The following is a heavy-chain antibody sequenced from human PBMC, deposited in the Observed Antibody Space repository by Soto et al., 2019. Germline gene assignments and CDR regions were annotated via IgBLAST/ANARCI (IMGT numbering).Heavy chain of an antibody. CDR3: AREVVVFGVIIPTPMDV. D-gene: IGHD3-22*01. V-gene: IGHV3-48*03. CDR1: GFTFSGYE. Sequence: PGGSLRLSCAASGFTFSGYEMNWVRQAPGKGLEWVSYISGSGSTMYYADSVKGRFTISRDNAKDSLYLQMNSLRAEDTAVYYCAREVVVFGVIIPTPMDVWGQGTTVTVSS. CDR2: ISGSGSTM. J-gene: IGHJ6*02.